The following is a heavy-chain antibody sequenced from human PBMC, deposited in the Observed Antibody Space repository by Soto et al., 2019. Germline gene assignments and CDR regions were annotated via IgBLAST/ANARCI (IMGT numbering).Heavy chain of an antibody. CDR1: GYTSTSFG. CDR3: AREYCPSIACFGVDS. D-gene: IGHD2-2*01. V-gene: IGHV1-18*04. Sequence: QVQLVQSGAEVKEPGASVKVSCKASGYTSTSFGISWVRQVPGQGLEWMGWISTNKGSTKYAQKFQGRITMTTDASPSKAYMGLGSLSSDDRAFYYCAREYCPSIACFGVDSWGQGTLVPVSS. CDR2: ISTNKGST. J-gene: IGHJ4*02.